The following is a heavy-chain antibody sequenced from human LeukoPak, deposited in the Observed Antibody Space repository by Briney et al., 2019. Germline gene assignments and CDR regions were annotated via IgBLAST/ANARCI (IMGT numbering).Heavy chain of an antibody. CDR1: GGTFSSYA. J-gene: IGHJ6*03. V-gene: IGHV1-46*01. D-gene: IGHD3-3*01. CDR3: ARDLTYYDFWSGYWAGPPYYYYYMDV. CDR2: INPSGGST. Sequence: ASVKVSCKASGGTFSSYAISWVRQAPGQGLEWMGIINPSGGSTSYAQKFQGRVTMTRDMSTSTVYMELSSLRSEDTAVYYCARDLTYYDFWSGYWAGPPYYYYYMDVWGKGTTVTVSS.